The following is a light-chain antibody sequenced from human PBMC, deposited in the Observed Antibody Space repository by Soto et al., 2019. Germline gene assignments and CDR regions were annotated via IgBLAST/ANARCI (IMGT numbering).Light chain of an antibody. J-gene: IGLJ1*01. CDR1: SSNIGSNY. CDR3: FSYAGGSTFV. CDR2: DVV. Sequence: QSVLTQPPSASGTPGQRVIISCSGSSSNIGSNYVYWYQRVPGTAPKLLIYDVVKRPSGIPHRFSGSKSGNTASLTVSGLQADDEADYYCFSYAGGSTFVFGTGTKVTVL. V-gene: IGLV1-47*01.